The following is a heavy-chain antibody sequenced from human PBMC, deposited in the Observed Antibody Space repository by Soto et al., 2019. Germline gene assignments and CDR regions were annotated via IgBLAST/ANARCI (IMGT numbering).Heavy chain of an antibody. CDR2: INHSGST. D-gene: IGHD6-13*01. J-gene: IGHJ5*02. CDR3: ARGSSSWYTNWFDP. CDR1: GGSISNFY. V-gene: IGHV4-34*01. Sequence: SETLSLTCTVSGGSISNFYWSWIRQPPGKGLEWIGEINHSGSTNYNPSLKRRVTISVDTSKNQFSLKLSSVTAADTAVYYCARGSSSWYTNWFDPWGQGTLVTVSS.